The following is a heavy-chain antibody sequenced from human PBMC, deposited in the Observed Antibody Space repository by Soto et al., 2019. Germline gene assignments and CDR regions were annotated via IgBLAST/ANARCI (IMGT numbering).Heavy chain of an antibody. D-gene: IGHD6-13*01. Sequence: QVQLVESGGGVVQPGRSLRLSCAASGFTFSSYGMHWVRQAPGKGLEWVAVISYDGSNKYYADSVKGRFTISRDNSKNPLYLQMNSLRAEDTAVYYCAKLPSGAAAGPEGGIDYWGQGTLVTVSS. CDR1: GFTFSSYG. CDR3: AKLPSGAAAGPEGGIDY. V-gene: IGHV3-30*18. J-gene: IGHJ4*02. CDR2: ISYDGSNK.